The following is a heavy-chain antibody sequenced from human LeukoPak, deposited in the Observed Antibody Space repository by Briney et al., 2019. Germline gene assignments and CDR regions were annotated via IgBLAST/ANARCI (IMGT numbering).Heavy chain of an antibody. CDR1: GGSFSGYY. Sequence: SETLSLTCAVYGGSFSGYYWSWIRQPPGKGLEWIGEINHSGSTNYNPSLKRRVTISVDTSKNQFSLKLSSVTAADTAVYYCARPCGGDCFRNWFDPWGQGTLVTVSS. CDR2: INHSGST. J-gene: IGHJ5*02. CDR3: ARPCGGDCFRNWFDP. V-gene: IGHV4-34*01. D-gene: IGHD2-21*02.